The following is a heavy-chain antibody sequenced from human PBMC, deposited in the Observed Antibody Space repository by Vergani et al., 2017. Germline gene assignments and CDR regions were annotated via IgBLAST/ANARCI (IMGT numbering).Heavy chain of an antibody. V-gene: IGHV3-9*01. D-gene: IGHD3-3*01. CDR1: GLTFDDYA. CDR3: AKEGVEKDAFDI. Sequence: EVQLVESGGGLVQPGRSLRLSCAASGLTFDDYALHWVRQAPGKGLEWVSGISWNSGSIGYADSVKGRFTISRDNAQNSLYLQMNSLRAHDTALYYCAKEGVEKDAFDIWGQGSMVTVSS. CDR2: ISWNSGSI. J-gene: IGHJ3*02.